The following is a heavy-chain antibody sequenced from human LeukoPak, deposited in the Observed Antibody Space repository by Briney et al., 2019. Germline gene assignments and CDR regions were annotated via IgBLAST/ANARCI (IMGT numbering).Heavy chain of an antibody. Sequence: GRSPRLSCAASGFTFDDYAMHWVRQAPGKGLEWVSGISWNSGSIDYADSVKGRFTISRDNAKNSLFLQMNSLRAEDTAFYYCAKAEGFFGGYYDHWGQGTLVTVSS. CDR2: ISWNSGSI. J-gene: IGHJ4*02. V-gene: IGHV3-9*01. CDR3: AKAEGFFGGYYDH. CDR1: GFTFDDYA. D-gene: IGHD4-23*01.